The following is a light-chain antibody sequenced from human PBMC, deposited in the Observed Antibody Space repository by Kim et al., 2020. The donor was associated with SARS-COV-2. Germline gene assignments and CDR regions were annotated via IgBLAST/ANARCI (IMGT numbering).Light chain of an antibody. CDR2: AAS. V-gene: IGKV1-6*01. CDR3: LQDYNYPWT. Sequence: ASVGDRVTITCRASVGIRNDLGWYQQKPGQAPKLLIYAASSLQSGVPSRFSGSGSGTHFTLTISNVQPEDFATYYCLQDYNYPWTFGQGTKVDIK. CDR1: VGIRND. J-gene: IGKJ1*01.